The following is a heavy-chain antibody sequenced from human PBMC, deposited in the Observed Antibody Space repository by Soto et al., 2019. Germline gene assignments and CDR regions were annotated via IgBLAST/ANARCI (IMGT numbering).Heavy chain of an antibody. J-gene: IGHJ4*02. CDR1: DASISHFY. CDR3: AKIAYDSSGFLQIYFES. Sequence: SETLCLTYSVSDASISHFYWSWILQYPGRGLEWIGYISFSGSVNYNPSLKSRVTMTIDTSASQFSLNLTSVTAADTGVYYCAKIAYDSSGFLQIYFESWGQGTLVTVSS. D-gene: IGHD3-22*01. V-gene: IGHV4-59*01. CDR2: ISFSGSV.